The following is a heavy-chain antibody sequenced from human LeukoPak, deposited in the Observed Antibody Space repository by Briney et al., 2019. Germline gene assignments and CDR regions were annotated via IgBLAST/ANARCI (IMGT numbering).Heavy chain of an antibody. J-gene: IGHJ5*02. D-gene: IGHD6-13*01. CDR2: INPNSGGT. CDR1: GYTFTDYY. V-gene: IGHV1-2*02. CDR3: VRGSWYRNWFAP. Sequence: ASVKVSCKASGYTFTDYYVHWVRQAPGQGIEWMGWINPNSGGTNYAQKFQGRVTMTRDTSISTAYMELSRLRSYDTAVYYCVRGSWYRNWFAPWGQGTLVTVSS.